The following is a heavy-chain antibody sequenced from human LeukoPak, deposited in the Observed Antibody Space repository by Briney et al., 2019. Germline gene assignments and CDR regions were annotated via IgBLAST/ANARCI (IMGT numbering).Heavy chain of an antibody. Sequence: GGSLRLSCTTSEFTFCDYALNWVRQAPGKGLEWVSYISSSGSTIYYADSVKGRFTISRDNAKNSLYLQMNSLRAEDTAVYYCARDTNAFDIWGQGTMVTVSS. V-gene: IGHV3-48*03. D-gene: IGHD2-8*01. CDR3: ARDTNAFDI. CDR1: EFTFCDYA. J-gene: IGHJ3*02. CDR2: ISSSGSTI.